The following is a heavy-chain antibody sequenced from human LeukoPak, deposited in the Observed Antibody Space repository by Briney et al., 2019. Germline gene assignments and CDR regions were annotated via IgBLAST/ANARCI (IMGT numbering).Heavy chain of an antibody. J-gene: IGHJ4*02. CDR1: GFTFSTYS. CDR3: VARGGWARFDY. D-gene: IGHD6-19*01. CDR2: ITDDASTI. Sequence: GGSLRLSCAASGFTFSTYSMNWVRQAPGKGLEWISYITDDASTIYYTDSVQGRFTISRDNAENSLFLQMTSLRVEDTAVYYCVARGGWARFDYWGQGALVTVSA. V-gene: IGHV3-48*04.